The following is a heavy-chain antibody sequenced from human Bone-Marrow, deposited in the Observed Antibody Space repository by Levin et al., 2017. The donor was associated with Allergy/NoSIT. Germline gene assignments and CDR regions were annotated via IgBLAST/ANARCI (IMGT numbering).Heavy chain of an antibody. CDR2: IYYSGST. V-gene: IGHV4-59*01. J-gene: IGHJ5*02. CDR3: ARWIPNWFDP. CDR1: GGSIRSYY. D-gene: IGHD2-2*03. Sequence: SQTLSLTCTVSGGSIRSYYWSWIRQPPGKGLEWIGYIYYSGSTNYNPSLKSRVTISVDTSKNQFSLRLSSVTAADTAVYYCARWIPNWFDPWGQGTLVTVSS.